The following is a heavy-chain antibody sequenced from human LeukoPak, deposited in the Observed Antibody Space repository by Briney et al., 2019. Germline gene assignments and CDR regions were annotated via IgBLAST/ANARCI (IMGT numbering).Heavy chain of an antibody. CDR2: ISGYNGKT. V-gene: IGHV1-18*01. J-gene: IGHJ5*02. CDR1: NYTFTNYG. CDR3: ARDAREVFLWFGEFFP. D-gene: IGHD3-10*01. Sequence: ASVKVSCKASNYTFTNYGISWVRQAPGQGLEWMGWISGYNGKTNYAQKFHARVTMTTDTSTSTAYMELRSLRSDDTAVYYCARDAREVFLWFGEFFPWGQGTLVTVSS.